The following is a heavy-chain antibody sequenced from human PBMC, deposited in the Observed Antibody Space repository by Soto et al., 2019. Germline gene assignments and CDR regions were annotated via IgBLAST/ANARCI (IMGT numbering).Heavy chain of an antibody. CDR2: IYHSGST. CDR1: GASISSNNW. CDR3: ARDEAQDYYYGMDV. V-gene: IGHV4-4*02. Sequence: QVQLQESGPGLVKPSGTLSLTCAVSGASISSNNWWSWVRQPPGKGLEWIGEIYHSGSTNYNPSLKSRVTISVAKSKNQSSLKRSSVTAADTAVYYCARDEAQDYYYGMDVWGQGTTVTASS. J-gene: IGHJ6*02.